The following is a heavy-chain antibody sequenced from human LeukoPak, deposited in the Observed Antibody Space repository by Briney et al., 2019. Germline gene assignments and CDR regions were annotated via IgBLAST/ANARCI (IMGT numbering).Heavy chain of an antibody. CDR2: ISAYNGNT. CDR1: GYTFTSYG. V-gene: IGHV1-18*01. J-gene: IGHJ3*02. D-gene: IGHD2-15*01. Sequence: ASVKVSCKASGYTFTSYGISWVRQAPGQGLEWMGWISAYNGNTNYAQKLQGRVTMTTDTSTSTAYMELRSLRSDDTAVYYCATKPRYSSGHDAFDIWGQGTMVTVSS. CDR3: ATKPRYSSGHDAFDI.